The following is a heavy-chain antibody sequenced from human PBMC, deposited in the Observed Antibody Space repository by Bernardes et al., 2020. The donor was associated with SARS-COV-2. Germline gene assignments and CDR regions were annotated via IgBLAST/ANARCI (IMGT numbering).Heavy chain of an antibody. CDR3: ARDSMTTVTTSKYYYYGMDV. Sequence: GGSLRLSCAASGFTFSSYGMHWVRQAPGKGLEWVAVIWYDGSNKYYADSVKGRFTISRDNSKNTLYLQMNSLRAEDTAVYYCARDSMTTVTTSKYYYYGMDVWGQGTTVTVSS. CDR1: GFTFSSYG. CDR2: IWYDGSNK. D-gene: IGHD4-4*01. J-gene: IGHJ6*02. V-gene: IGHV3-33*01.